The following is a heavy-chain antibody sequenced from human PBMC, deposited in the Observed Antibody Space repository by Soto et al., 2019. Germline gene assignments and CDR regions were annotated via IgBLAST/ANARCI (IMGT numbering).Heavy chain of an antibody. CDR3: ARNLNGYGNWDY. CDR1: GFTLSSYW. Sequence: GGSLRLSCAASGFTLSSYWMHWVRQAPGKGLVWVSRIDTYGSSSFYADSVKGRFTISRDNARNTLYLQMDSLRVEDTAVYYCARNLNGYGNWDYWGQGNLVTVSS. J-gene: IGHJ4*02. D-gene: IGHD6-13*01. V-gene: IGHV3-74*01. CDR2: IDTYGSSS.